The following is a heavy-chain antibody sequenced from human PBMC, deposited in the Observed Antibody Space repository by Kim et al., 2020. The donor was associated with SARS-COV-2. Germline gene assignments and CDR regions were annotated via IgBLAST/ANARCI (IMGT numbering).Heavy chain of an antibody. J-gene: IGHJ6*02. V-gene: IGHV3-33*01. CDR1: GFTFSSYG. CDR3: ARDLRLSRTYYYGSGSYSVGYYYYGMDV. Sequence: GGSLRLSCAASGFTFSSYGMHWVRQAPGKGLEWVAVIWYDGSNKYYADSVKGRFTISRDNSKNTLYLQMNSLRAEDTAVYYCARDLRLSRTYYYGSGSYSVGYYYYGMDVWGQGTTVTVSS. CDR2: IWYDGSNK. D-gene: IGHD3-10*01.